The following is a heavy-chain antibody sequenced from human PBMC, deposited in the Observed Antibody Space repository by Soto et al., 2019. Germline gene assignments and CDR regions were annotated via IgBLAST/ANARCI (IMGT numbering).Heavy chain of an antibody. D-gene: IGHD6-13*01. V-gene: IGHV3-30*18. CDR3: AKVYSSSWYFGWYFDL. CDR2: ISYDGSNK. J-gene: IGHJ2*01. CDR1: GFTFSSYG. Sequence: QVQLVESGGGVVQPGRSLRLSCAASGFTFSSYGMHWVRQAPGKGLEWVAVISYDGSNKYYADSVKGRFTISRDNSKNTLYLQMNSLRAEDTAVYYCAKVYSSSWYFGWYFDLWGRGTLVTVSS.